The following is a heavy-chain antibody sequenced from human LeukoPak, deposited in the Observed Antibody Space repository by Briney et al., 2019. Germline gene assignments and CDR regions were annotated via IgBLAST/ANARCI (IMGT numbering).Heavy chain of an antibody. CDR1: GYTFTGYY. D-gene: IGHD2-15*01. V-gene: IGHV1-2*02. J-gene: IGHJ4*02. Sequence: ASVKVSCKASGYTFTGYYMHWVRQAPGQGLEWMGWINPNSGGTNYAQKFQGRVTMTRDMSTSTVYMELSSLRSEDTAVYYCARGKLGGVIDYWGQGTLVTVSS. CDR3: ARGKLGGVIDY. CDR2: INPNSGGT.